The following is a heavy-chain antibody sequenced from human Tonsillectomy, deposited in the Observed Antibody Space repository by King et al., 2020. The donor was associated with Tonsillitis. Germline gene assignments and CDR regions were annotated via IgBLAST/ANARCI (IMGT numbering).Heavy chain of an antibody. D-gene: IGHD3-22*01. J-gene: IGHJ5*02. CDR2: ISYDGSNK. CDR3: ARDTYYDSSGSP. CDR1: GFTFSSYA. V-gene: IGHV3-30-3*01. Sequence: VQLVESGGGVVQPGRSLRLSCAASGFTFSSYAMHWVRQAPGKGLEWVAVISYDGSNKYYADSVKGRFTISRGNSKNTLYLQMNSLRAEDTAVYYCARDTYYDSSGSPWGQGTLVTVSS.